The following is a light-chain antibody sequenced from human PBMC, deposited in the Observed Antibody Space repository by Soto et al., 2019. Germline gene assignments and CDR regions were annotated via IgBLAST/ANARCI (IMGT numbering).Light chain of an antibody. V-gene: IGLV1-40*01. CDR1: SSNIGAGYN. Sequence: QSVLTQPPSVSGAPGQRVTISCTGSSSNIGAGYNVHWYQQLPGTAPKLLIYGNNNRPSGVPDRFSGSKSGTSASLVITGLQAEDEADYYCQSFDSSLSASVLGGGTKLTVL. CDR2: GNN. J-gene: IGLJ2*01. CDR3: QSFDSSLSASV.